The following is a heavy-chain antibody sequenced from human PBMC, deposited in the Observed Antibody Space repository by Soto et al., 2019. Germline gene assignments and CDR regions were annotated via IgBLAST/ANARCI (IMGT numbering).Heavy chain of an antibody. V-gene: IGHV3-23*01. D-gene: IGHD3-22*01. CDR3: AKDESQYDSSGYQFTFDY. J-gene: IGHJ4*02. CDR2: ISGSGDST. CDR1: GFTFSSYA. Sequence: EVQLLESGGDLVQPGGSLRLSCAASGFTFSSYAMSWVRQAPGKGLEWVSAISGSGDSTYYADSVRGRFTFSRDNSKRTLYLQMNSLRAEDTAVYYCAKDESQYDSSGYQFTFDYWGQGTLVTVSS.